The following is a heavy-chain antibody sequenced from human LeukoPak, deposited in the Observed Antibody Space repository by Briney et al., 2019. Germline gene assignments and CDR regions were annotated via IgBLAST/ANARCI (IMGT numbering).Heavy chain of an antibody. Sequence: SETLSLTSPVSGGSISSSSYYWGWIRPPPGKGLEWIGSIYYSGSTYYNPSLKSRVTISVDTSKNQFSLKLSSVTAADTAVYYCARSIVLMVYAPEEFDCWGQGTLVTVSS. V-gene: IGHV4-39*07. CDR3: ARSIVLMVYAPEEFDC. CDR2: IYYSGST. D-gene: IGHD2-8*01. CDR1: GGSISSSSYY. J-gene: IGHJ4*02.